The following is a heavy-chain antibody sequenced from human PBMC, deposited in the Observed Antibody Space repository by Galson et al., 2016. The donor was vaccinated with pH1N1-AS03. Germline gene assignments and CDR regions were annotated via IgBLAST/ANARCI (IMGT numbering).Heavy chain of an antibody. CDR1: GFTFATCA. CDR3: AKTSAFWSGYYPFDS. D-gene: IGHD3-3*01. J-gene: IGHJ4*02. CDR2: ISGSGANT. Sequence: SLRLSCAASGFTFATCAMSWVRQAPGKGLEWLSAISGSGANTDYADSVKGRFTISRGNSRNTLYLQMNSLRAKDTAVYYCAKTSAFWSGYYPFDSWGQGTLVTVSS. V-gene: IGHV3-23*01.